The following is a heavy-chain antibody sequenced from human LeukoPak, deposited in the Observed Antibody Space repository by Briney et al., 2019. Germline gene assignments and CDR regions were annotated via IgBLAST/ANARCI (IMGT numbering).Heavy chain of an antibody. J-gene: IGHJ5*02. CDR2: IIPILGIA. Sequence: ASVKVSCKASGGTFSSYAISWVRQAPGQGLEWMGRIIPILGIANYAQKFQGRVTITADKSTSTAYMELSSLRSEDTAVYYCARDPSNDPFIMVRGVTNWFDPWGQGTLVTVSS. CDR1: GGTFSSYA. CDR3: ARDPSNDPFIMVRGVTNWFDP. D-gene: IGHD3-10*01. V-gene: IGHV1-69*04.